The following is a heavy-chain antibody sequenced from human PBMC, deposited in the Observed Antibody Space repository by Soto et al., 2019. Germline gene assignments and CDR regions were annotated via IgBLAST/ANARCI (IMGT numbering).Heavy chain of an antibody. CDR2: IYYSGST. Sequence: PSETLSLTCTVSGGSISSGGYYWSWIRQHPGKGLEWIGYIYYSGSTYYNPSLKSRVTISVDTSKNQFSLKLSSVTAADTAVYYCARDPWSRGYFDWLPPAGYGMDAWGQGTTVTVSS. D-gene: IGHD3-9*01. J-gene: IGHJ6*02. CDR3: ARDPWSRGYFDWLPPAGYGMDA. V-gene: IGHV4-31*03. CDR1: GGSISSGGYY.